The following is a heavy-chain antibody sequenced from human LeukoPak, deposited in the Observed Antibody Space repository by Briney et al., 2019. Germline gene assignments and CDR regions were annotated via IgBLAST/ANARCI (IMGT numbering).Heavy chain of an antibody. Sequence: PGGSLRLSCAASGFTFSSYAMSWVRQAPGKGLEWVSAISGSGGSTYYADSVKGRFTISRDNSKNTLYLQMNSLRAEDTAVYYCAKVILFSNYEGDFDYWGQGTLVTVSS. CDR3: AKVILFSNYEGDFDY. D-gene: IGHD4-11*01. CDR1: GFTFSSYA. V-gene: IGHV3-23*01. J-gene: IGHJ4*02. CDR2: ISGSGGST.